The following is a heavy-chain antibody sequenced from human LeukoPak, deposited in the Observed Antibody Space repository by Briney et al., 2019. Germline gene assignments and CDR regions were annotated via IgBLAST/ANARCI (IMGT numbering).Heavy chain of an antibody. Sequence: GGSLRLSCAASGFTFSSYWMSWVRQAPGEGLEWVAFIGRDATTKYYADSVKGRFTISGDSSYNTAFLQMNSLRPEDTAIYYCVKDGEWTFDIWGQGTMVTVSS. V-gene: IGHV3-30*02. J-gene: IGHJ3*02. CDR3: VKDGEWTFDI. CDR2: IGRDATTK. D-gene: IGHD3-3*01. CDR1: GFTFSSYW.